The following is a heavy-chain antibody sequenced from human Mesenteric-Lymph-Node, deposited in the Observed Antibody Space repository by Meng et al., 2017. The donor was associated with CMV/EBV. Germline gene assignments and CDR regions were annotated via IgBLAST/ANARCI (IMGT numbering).Heavy chain of an antibody. CDR3: AKDINDFWSGYYKD. Sequence: SLKISCAASGFTVSSNYMSWVRQAPGKGLEWVSGISWNSGSIGYADSVKGRFTISRDNAKNSLYLQMNSLRAEDTALYYCAKDINDFWSGYYKDWGQGTLVTVSS. D-gene: IGHD3-3*01. V-gene: IGHV3-9*01. J-gene: IGHJ4*02. CDR1: GFTVSSNY. CDR2: ISWNSGSI.